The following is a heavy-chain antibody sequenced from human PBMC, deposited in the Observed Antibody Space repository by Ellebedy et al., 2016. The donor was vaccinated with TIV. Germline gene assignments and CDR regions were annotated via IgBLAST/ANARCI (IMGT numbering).Heavy chain of an antibody. V-gene: IGHV1-18*01. CDR1: VYNFTSYG. CDR2: ISAYNGNT. D-gene: IGHD1-14*01. Sequence: AASVTVSCKASVYNFTSYGISWVRQAPGQGLEWMGWISAYNGNTNYAQKFQGRVTMTTDTSTSTAYMELRSLRSDDAAVFYCARGPWAEYDYWGQGTLVTVSS. J-gene: IGHJ4*02. CDR3: ARGPWAEYDY.